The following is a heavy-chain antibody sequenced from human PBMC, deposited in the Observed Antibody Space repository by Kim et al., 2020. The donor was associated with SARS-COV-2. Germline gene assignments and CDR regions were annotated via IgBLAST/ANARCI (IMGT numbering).Heavy chain of an antibody. CDR3: ARDGHYHYDSSGYYNDAFDI. D-gene: IGHD3-22*01. CDR1: GFTFSNYW. Sequence: GGSLRLSCAASGFTFSNYWMSWVRQAPGKGLEWVANTKQDGSEKYYVDSVKGRFTISRDNAKNSLYLQMNSLRAEDTAVYYCARDGHYHYDSSGYYNDAFDIWGQGTMVTVSS. CDR2: TKQDGSEK. J-gene: IGHJ3*02. V-gene: IGHV3-7*03.